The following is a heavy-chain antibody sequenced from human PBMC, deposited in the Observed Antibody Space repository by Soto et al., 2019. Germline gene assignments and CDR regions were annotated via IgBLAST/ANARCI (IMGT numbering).Heavy chain of an antibody. CDR2: IYYSGST. J-gene: IGHJ6*02. Sequence: SETLSLTCTVSGGSISSYNRRCIRQPPWKGLEWIVYIYYSGSTNYNPSLKSRVTISVDTSKNQFSLKLSSVTAADTAVYYCARESPPIFGVVRSSFDYYCYGMDGGGQGTTVTVSS. V-gene: IGHV4-59*01. D-gene: IGHD3-3*01. CDR3: ARESPPIFGVVRSSFDYYCYGMDG. CDR1: GGSISSYN.